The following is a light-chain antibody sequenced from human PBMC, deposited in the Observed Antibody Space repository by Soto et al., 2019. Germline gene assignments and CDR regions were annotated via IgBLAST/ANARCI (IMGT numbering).Light chain of an antibody. CDR2: EVS. J-gene: IGLJ1*01. V-gene: IGLV2-14*01. CDR3: SSYTSSTFYV. Sequence: QSALTQPASVSGSPGQSTTISSTGTSSDVGGYNYVSWYQQHPGKAPKLMIYEVSNRPSGVSNRFSGSKSGNTASLTISGLQAEDEADYYCSSYTSSTFYVFGTGTKVTVL. CDR1: SSDVGGYNY.